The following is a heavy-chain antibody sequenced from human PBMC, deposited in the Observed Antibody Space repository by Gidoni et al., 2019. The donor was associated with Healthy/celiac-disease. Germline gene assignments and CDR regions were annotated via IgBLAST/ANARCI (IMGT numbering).Heavy chain of an antibody. CDR1: GGSISSGSYY. V-gene: IGHV4-61*02. J-gene: IGHJ3*02. Sequence: QVQLQESGPGLVKPSQTLSLTCTVSGGSISSGSYYWSWIRQPAGKGLEWIGRIYTSGSTNYNPSLKSRVTISVDTSKNQFSLKLSSVTAADTAVYYCASEEGAFDIWGQGTMVTVSS. CDR3: ASEEGAFDI. CDR2: IYTSGST.